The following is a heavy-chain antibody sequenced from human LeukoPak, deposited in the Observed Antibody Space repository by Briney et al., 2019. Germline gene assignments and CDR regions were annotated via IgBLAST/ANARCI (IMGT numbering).Heavy chain of an antibody. CDR1: GGSLSSGDYY. CDR2: IYYSGIT. CDR3: ARTPGRYCSSTSCPKKNNWFDP. J-gene: IGHJ5*02. V-gene: IGHV4-30-4*08. D-gene: IGHD2-2*01. Sequence: PSETLSLTCTVSGGSLSSGDYYWSWIRQPPGKGLEWIGYIYYSGITYYNPSLKSRVTISVDTSKNQFSLKLSSVTAADTAVYYCARTPGRYCSSTSCPKKNNWFDPWGQGTLVTVYS.